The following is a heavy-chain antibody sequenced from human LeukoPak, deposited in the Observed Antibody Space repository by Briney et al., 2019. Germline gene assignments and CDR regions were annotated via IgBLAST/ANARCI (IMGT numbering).Heavy chain of an antibody. CDR2: ISGSGDTT. CDR1: GFIFSTYA. V-gene: IGHV3-23*01. Sequence: GGSLRLSWAGSGFIFSTYAMTWVRQAPGKGLEWVSGISGSGDTTYYADSVKGRFTISRDNSKNTLYLRMSSLRAEDTAVYYCAKGASNYSWYFDLWGRGTLVTVSS. CDR3: AKGASNYSWYFDL. J-gene: IGHJ2*01. D-gene: IGHD2-21*01.